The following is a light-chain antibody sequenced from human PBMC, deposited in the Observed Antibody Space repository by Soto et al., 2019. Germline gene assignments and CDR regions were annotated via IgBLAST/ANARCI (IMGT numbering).Light chain of an antibody. Sequence: QYALTQPASVSGSPGQSITISCTGTSSDVGGYNYVSWYQQHPGKAPKLMIYEVSNRPSGVSNRFSGSKSGNTASRTISGLQADDAADYYCSSYTSSSTLVFGTGTKVTVL. J-gene: IGLJ1*01. CDR3: SSYTSSSTLV. V-gene: IGLV2-14*01. CDR1: SSDVGGYNY. CDR2: EVS.